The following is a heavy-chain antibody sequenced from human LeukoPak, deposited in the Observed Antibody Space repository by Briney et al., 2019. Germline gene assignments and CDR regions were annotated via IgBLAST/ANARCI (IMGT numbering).Heavy chain of an antibody. CDR1: GFTVSSNY. D-gene: IGHD2-15*01. V-gene: IGHV3-53*01. CDR3: ARQIGYCSDGSCYFDY. CDR2: IYSGGST. Sequence: PGGSLRLSCAASGFTVSSNYMSWVRQAPGKGLEWVSVIYSGGSTYYADSVKGRFTTSRDNSKNTLYLQMKSLRVEDMAVYYCARQIGYCSDGSCYFDYWGQGTLVTVSS. J-gene: IGHJ4*02.